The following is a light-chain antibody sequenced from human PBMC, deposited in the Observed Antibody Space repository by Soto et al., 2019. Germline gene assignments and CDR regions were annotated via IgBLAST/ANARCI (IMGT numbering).Light chain of an antibody. J-gene: IGLJ1*01. Sequence: SLLTQPPPVSGSPGQPVATSCPGTSSAVGSSNGVSWYQQPPGTAPKLMIYDVSNRPSGVPDRFSGSKSGNTASLTISGLQAEDEADYYCSSYTTSSTYVFGTGTKVTVL. CDR3: SSYTTSSTYV. CDR2: DVS. V-gene: IGLV2-18*02. CDR1: SSAVGSSNG.